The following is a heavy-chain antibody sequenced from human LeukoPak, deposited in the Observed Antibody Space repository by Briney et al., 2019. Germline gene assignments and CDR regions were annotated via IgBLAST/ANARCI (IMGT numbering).Heavy chain of an antibody. CDR3: AKDRTGLLVVPAALDY. Sequence: PGTSLRLSCAASAFTFRNYAMHWVRQAPGKGLEWVAVISHDERNIYYADSVKGRFTISRDNSKNTLYLQMNSLRAEDTAVYYCAKDRTGLLVVPAALDYWGQGTLVTVSS. CDR2: ISHDERNI. CDR1: AFTFRNYA. J-gene: IGHJ4*02. V-gene: IGHV3-30*18. D-gene: IGHD2-2*01.